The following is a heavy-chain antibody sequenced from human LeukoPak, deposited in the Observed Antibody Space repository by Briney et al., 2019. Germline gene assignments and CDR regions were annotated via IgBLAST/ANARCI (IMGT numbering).Heavy chain of an antibody. CDR3: ARDLFRSSGYYLGY. CDR1: GFVFSKNG. D-gene: IGHD3-22*01. J-gene: IGHJ4*02. CDR2: IRHDESNK. V-gene: IGHV3-30*02. Sequence: GGSLRLSCATSGFVFSKNGMHWVRQAPGKGLEWVAFIRHDESNKYYADSVKGRFTISRDNSKNTLSLQMNSLRPDDTAVYYCARDLFRSSGYYLGYWGQGTLVTVSS.